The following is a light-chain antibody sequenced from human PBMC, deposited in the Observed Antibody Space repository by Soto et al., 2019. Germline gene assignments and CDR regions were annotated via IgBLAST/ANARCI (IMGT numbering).Light chain of an antibody. J-gene: IGLJ1*01. CDR1: STDVGGYNY. V-gene: IGLV2-14*01. CDR2: EVT. CDR3: GSYSSTDTTFV. Sequence: QSALAQPSSVSGSPGQSITISCTGTSTDVGGYNYVSWYQHHSGKAPKLLIYEVTNRPSGISDRFSGSKSVNTASLTISGLQAEYESDYYCGSYSSTDTTFVFGTGTKLTVL.